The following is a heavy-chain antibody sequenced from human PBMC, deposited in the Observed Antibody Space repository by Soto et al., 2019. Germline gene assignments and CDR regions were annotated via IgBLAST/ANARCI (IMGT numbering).Heavy chain of an antibody. Sequence: QMQLVQSGPEVKKPGTSVKVSCKASGFTFTSSAVQWVRQARGQRLEWIGWIVVGSGNTNYAQKFQERVTITRDMXXSTAYMELSSLRSEDTAVYYCAALRGDGTPYYFDYWGQGTLVTVSS. CDR1: GFTFTSSA. J-gene: IGHJ4*02. CDR2: IVVGSGNT. V-gene: IGHV1-58*01. CDR3: AALRGDGTPYYFDY. D-gene: IGHD3-10*01.